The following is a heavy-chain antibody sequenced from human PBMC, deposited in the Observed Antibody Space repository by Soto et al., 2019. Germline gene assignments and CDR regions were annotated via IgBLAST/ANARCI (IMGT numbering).Heavy chain of an antibody. CDR1: GYTFTSYG. CDR2: ISAYNGNT. V-gene: IGHV1-18*01. J-gene: IGHJ6*03. CDR3: ARSEANTPYYYYMDV. Sequence: ASVKVSCKASGYTFTSYGISWVRQAPGQGLEWMGWISAYNGNTNYAQKLQGRVTMTTDTSTSTAYMELRSLRSDDTAVYYCARSEANTPYYYYMDVWGKGTTVTVSS.